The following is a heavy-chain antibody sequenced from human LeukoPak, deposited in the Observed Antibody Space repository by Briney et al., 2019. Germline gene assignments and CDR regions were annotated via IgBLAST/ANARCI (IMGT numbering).Heavy chain of an antibody. CDR3: ARIGRWPNNDFDY. CDR2: INPNSGGT. V-gene: IGHV1-2*02. CDR1: GYTFTGYY. Sequence: ASVKVSCKASGYTFTGYYMHWVRQAPGQGLEWMGWINPNSGGTNYAQKFQGRVTMTRDTSISTAYMELNRLTSDDTAVYYCARIGRWPNNDFDYWGQGTLVTVSS. J-gene: IGHJ4*02. D-gene: IGHD1-26*01.